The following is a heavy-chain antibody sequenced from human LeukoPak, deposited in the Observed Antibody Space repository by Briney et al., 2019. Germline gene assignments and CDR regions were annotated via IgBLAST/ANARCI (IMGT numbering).Heavy chain of an antibody. J-gene: IGHJ3*02. V-gene: IGHV3-66*01. CDR1: GFTVSSNY. CDR3: TRERGIVGPTDAFYI. CDR2: IYSGGST. Sequence: GGSLRLSCAASGFTVSSNYVSWVRQAPGKGLEWVSVIYSGGSTYYADSVKGRFTISRDNYKNTLYLQMNSLRAEDTAVYYCTRERGIVGPTDAFYICGQRTMVTVSS. D-gene: IGHD1-26*01.